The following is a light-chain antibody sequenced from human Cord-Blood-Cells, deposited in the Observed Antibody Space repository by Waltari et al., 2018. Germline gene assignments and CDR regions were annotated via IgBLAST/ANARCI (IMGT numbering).Light chain of an antibody. CDR2: AAS. V-gene: IGKV1-39*01. CDR1: QSISSY. CDR3: QQSYSTPRT. J-gene: IGKJ1*01. Sequence: DIQMTQSPSSLSASVGDSVTITCRESQSISSYLNWYQQKPGKAPKLLIYAASSLQSGVPSRFSGSGSGTDFTLTISSLQPEDFATYYCQQSYSTPRTFGQGTKVEIK.